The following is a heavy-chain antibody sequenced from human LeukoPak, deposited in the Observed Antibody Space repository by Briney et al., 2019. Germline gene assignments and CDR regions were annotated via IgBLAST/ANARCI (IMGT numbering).Heavy chain of an antibody. J-gene: IGHJ4*02. CDR3: AREGDGYNSPIDY. D-gene: IGHD5-24*01. Sequence: GGSLRLSCAASGFTFNDYWMNWVRQAPGKGLEWVSYISSSGSTIYYADSVKGRFTISRDNAKNSLYLQMNSLRAEDTAVYYCAREGDGYNSPIDYWGQGTLVTVSS. CDR1: GFTFNDYW. CDR2: ISSSGSTI. V-gene: IGHV3-48*04.